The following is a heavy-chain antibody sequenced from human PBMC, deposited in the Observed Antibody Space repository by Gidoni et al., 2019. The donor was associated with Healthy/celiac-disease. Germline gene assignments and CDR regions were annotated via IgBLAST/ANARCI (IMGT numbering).Heavy chain of an antibody. D-gene: IGHD3-22*01. CDR1: GGSISSYY. CDR2: IYTSGST. CDR3: ARDLLDYYDSSGYGDWFDP. V-gene: IGHV4-4*07. J-gene: IGHJ5*02. Sequence: QVQLQESGPGLVKPSETLSLTCTVSGGSISSYYWRWIRQPAGKGLEWIGRIYTSGSTNYNPSLKSRVTMSVDTSKNQFSLKLSSVTAADTAVYYCARDLLDYYDSSGYGDWFDPWGQGTLVTVSS.